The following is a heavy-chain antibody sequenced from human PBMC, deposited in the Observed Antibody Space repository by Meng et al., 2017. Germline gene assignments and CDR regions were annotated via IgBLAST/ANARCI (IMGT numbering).Heavy chain of an antibody. D-gene: IGHD3/OR15-3a*01. CDR2: VTAHGGNT. Sequence: VELVQKGAASVLIGGVMPFPGAASGFASTDLYLPWILRQPRRRLVGVIGVTAHGGNTNYRASVKSRFTISRDTSKMQMYLKLNAMTAADTAVYYCLDGSRHGDYWGQGTLVTVSS. CDR3: LDGSRHGDY. CDR1: GFASTDLY. J-gene: IGHJ4*02. V-gene: IGHV3-74*01.